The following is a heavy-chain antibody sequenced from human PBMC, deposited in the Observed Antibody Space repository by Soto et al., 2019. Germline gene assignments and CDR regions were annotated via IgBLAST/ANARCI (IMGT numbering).Heavy chain of an antibody. J-gene: IGHJ4*01. D-gene: IGHD4-17*01. CDR1: GFTFTYAW. CDR3: ATVHTTVTFDS. CDR2: IKSKTDGATT. V-gene: IGHV3-15*07. Sequence: EVQLVESGGGLLKPGGSLRLSCAASGFTFTYAWMDWVRQAPGKGLEWVGRIKSKTDGATTDYAAPVKGRFSISREDSKNTLYLQMNSLKTEDTGVYYCATVHTTVTFDSWGHGTLVTVSS.